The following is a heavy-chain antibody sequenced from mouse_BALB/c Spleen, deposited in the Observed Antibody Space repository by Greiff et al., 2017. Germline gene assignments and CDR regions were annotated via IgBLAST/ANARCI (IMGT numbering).Heavy chain of an antibody. Sequence: EVKVVESGGGLVQPGGSRTLSCAASGFTFSDYGMAWVPQAPGKGPEWVAFISNLAYSIYYADTVTGRFTISRENAKNTLYLEMSSLRSEDTAMYYCARDQTNWDVGWYFDVWGAGTTVTVSS. CDR3: ARDQTNWDVGWYFDV. V-gene: IGHV5-15*02. J-gene: IGHJ1*01. CDR1: GFTFSDYG. CDR2: ISNLAYSI. D-gene: IGHD4-1*01.